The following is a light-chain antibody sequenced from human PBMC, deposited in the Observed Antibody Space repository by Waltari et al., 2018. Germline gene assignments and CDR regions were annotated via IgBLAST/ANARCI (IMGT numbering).Light chain of an antibody. V-gene: IGLV2-14*03. J-gene: IGLJ1*01. CDR3: SSYTDTSTRYV. CDR2: YVT. CDR1: RSDVGGFNY. Sequence: QSALPQPAPASGSPGPSIPISSPRSRSDVGGFNYFPWYQQHPGKAPQLLIFYVTKGLSGVSTRFSASKSGNTASLTISGLRAEDEADYYCSSYTDTSTRYVFGTGTKVTVL.